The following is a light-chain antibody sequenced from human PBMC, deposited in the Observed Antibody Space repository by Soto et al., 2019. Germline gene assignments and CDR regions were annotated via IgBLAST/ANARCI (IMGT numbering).Light chain of an antibody. CDR3: HQYYTTPRLT. J-gene: IGKJ4*01. CDR2: RAS. Sequence: DIVMTQSPDSLALSLGERATMNCKSSQSVLYSSDNKNYLAWYQHKPGQPPKLLIYRASTRESGVPDRFSGSGSGTDFTLTISGLQADDVAVYYCHQYYTTPRLTFGGGTRVEI. V-gene: IGKV4-1*01. CDR1: QSVLYSSDNKNY.